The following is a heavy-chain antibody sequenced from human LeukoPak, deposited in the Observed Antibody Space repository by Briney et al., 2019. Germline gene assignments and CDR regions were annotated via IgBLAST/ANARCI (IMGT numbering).Heavy chain of an antibody. Sequence: SVKVSCKASGGTFSSYAISWVRQAPGQGLEWMGRIIPILGIANYAQKFQGRVTITADKSTSTACMELSSLRSEDTAVYYCARDLKGYDSSDYAHSYWGQGTLVTVSS. V-gene: IGHV1-69*04. CDR3: ARDLKGYDSSDYAHSY. CDR1: GGTFSSYA. J-gene: IGHJ4*02. CDR2: IIPILGIA. D-gene: IGHD3-22*01.